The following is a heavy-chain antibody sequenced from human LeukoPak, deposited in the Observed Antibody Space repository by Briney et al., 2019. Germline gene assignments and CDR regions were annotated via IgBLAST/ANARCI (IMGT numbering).Heavy chain of an antibody. D-gene: IGHD3-22*01. CDR2: IYPGDSDT. V-gene: IGHV5-51*01. Sequence: GESLKISCKGSGYRFTSYWIGWVRQMPGKGLEWMGIIYPGDSDTRYSPSFQGQVTISADKSISTAYLQWSSLKASDTAMYYCARSESYDSSGYAPLKFDYWGQGTLVTVSS. CDR3: ARSESYDSSGYAPLKFDY. J-gene: IGHJ4*02. CDR1: GYRFTSYW.